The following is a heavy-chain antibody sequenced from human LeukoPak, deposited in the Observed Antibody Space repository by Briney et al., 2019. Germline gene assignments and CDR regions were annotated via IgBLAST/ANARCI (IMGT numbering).Heavy chain of an antibody. CDR2: IYYSGST. CDR3: AKNSNANIHAFDI. CDR1: GASVSDGNYY. Sequence: SETLSLTCSVSGASVSDGNYYWSWIRQPPGKGLEWIGYIYYSGSTNYNPSLKSRVTISVDTSKNQFSLKLSSVTAADTAVYYCAKNSNANIHAFDIWGQGTMVTVSS. V-gene: IGHV4-61*01. D-gene: IGHD4-11*01. J-gene: IGHJ3*02.